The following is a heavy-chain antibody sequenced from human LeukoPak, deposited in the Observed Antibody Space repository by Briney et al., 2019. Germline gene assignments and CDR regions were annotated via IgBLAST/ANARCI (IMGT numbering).Heavy chain of an antibody. Sequence: SETLSLTCTVSGGPISTYYWNWIRQTPGKGLEWIAFINYSGSTNTNYNPSLKSRVTISIDTSKNQFSLKVDSVTAADMAMYYCARGYRSYDQWGQGTLVTVSS. CDR1: GGPISTYY. CDR3: ARGYRSYDQ. D-gene: IGHD5-18*01. V-gene: IGHV4-59*01. CDR2: INYSGST. J-gene: IGHJ4*02.